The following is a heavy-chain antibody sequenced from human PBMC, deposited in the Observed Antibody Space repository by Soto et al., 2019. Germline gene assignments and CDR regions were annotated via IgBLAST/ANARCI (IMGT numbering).Heavy chain of an antibody. Sequence: QVQLVESGGSVVQPGRSLRLSCAASGFTFSSYAMHWVRQAPGKGLEWVAVISYDGSNKYYADSVKGRFTISRDNSKNTLYLQMNSLRAEDTAVYYCATQYYYGSGSYPTYYFDYWGQGTLVTVSS. CDR1: GFTFSSYA. J-gene: IGHJ4*02. V-gene: IGHV3-30-3*01. CDR3: ATQYYYGSGSYPTYYFDY. CDR2: ISYDGSNK. D-gene: IGHD3-10*01.